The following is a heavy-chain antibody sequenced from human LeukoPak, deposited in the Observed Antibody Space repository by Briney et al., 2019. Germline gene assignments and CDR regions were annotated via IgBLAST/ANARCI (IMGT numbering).Heavy chain of an antibody. CDR2: LSAGKQIP. CDR3: AREHDLWHEGGNWFDA. CDR1: GFTFSDYY. V-gene: IGHV3-23*01. Sequence: GGPLRLSCAATGFTFSDYYMSWVRQAPGKGLEWVSALSAGKQIPYYADSVKGRFTVSRDNSKNTLYLQLSSLRAEDTAVYYCAREHDLWHEGGNWFDAWGQGSLVTVSS. D-gene: IGHD3-3*01. J-gene: IGHJ5*02.